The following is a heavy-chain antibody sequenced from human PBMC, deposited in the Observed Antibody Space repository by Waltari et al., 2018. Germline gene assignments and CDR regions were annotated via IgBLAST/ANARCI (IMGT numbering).Heavy chain of an antibody. J-gene: IGHJ4*02. CDR2: IYHAGDT. CDR1: GYSINSGYY. D-gene: IGHD2-2*03. V-gene: IGHV4-38-2*01. CDR3: SRQVLGYCTSAACRRLES. Sequence: QVQLPESGPGLVKPSETLSLTCDVSGYSINSGYYWGWIRQSPGKGLEWIATIYHAGDTFYNPSLKSRVNIAMDTSKNQFSLKLNSVTAADTAVYFCSRQVLGYCTSAACRRLESWGQGTLVTVSS.